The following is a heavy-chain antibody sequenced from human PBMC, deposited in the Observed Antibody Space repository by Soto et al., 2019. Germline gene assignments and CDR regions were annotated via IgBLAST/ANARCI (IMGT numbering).Heavy chain of an antibody. CDR2: INTGNGHT. CDR1: GYTFTAYG. D-gene: IGHD3-3*01. J-gene: IGHJ5*02. V-gene: IGHV1-3*04. Sequence: ASVKVSCKASGYTFTAYGIHWVRQAPRQRLEWMGWINTGNGHTKYSQKFQGRVTITRDTSARTAYMELNSLRSEDTAVYYCASRGYDFWSGLDPWGQGTLVTVSS. CDR3: ASRGYDFWSGLDP.